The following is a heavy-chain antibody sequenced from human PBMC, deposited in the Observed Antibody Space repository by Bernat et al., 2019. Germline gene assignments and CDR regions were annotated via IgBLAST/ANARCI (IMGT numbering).Heavy chain of an antibody. Sequence: EVRLVESGGGLVQPGRSLRLSCAASGFTFDDYAMHWVRQAPGKGLEWVSGISWNSGSIGYADSVKGRFTISRDNAKNSLYLQMNSLRAEDTALYYCAKGPYSSGWLSHWFDPWGQGTLVTVSS. CDR2: ISWNSGSI. J-gene: IGHJ5*02. V-gene: IGHV3-9*01. D-gene: IGHD6-19*01. CDR3: AKGPYSSGWLSHWFDP. CDR1: GFTFDDYA.